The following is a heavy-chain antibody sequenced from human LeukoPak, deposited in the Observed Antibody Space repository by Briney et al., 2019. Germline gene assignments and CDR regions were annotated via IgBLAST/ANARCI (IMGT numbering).Heavy chain of an antibody. CDR2: ISSGGTI. CDR1: GFTFSSYE. J-gene: IGHJ4*02. D-gene: IGHD1-26*01. V-gene: IGHV3-48*03. CDR3: ARAVYSGSFTFDY. Sequence: GGSLRLSCAASGFTFSSYEMNWVCQAPGKGLEWTSYISSGGTIYYAESVKGRFTIPRDNAKNSLYLQMNSLRAEDTAVYYCARAVYSGSFTFDYWGQGTLVTVSS.